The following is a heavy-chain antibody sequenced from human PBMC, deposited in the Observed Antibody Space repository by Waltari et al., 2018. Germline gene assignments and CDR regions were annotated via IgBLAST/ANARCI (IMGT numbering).Heavy chain of an antibody. CDR3: AKDTQSTIMVAGAYDH. CDR1: GLTFSSHA. V-gene: IGHV3-23*01. J-gene: IGHJ4*02. CDR2: ISGGGGNT. D-gene: IGHD2-15*01. Sequence: EVQLLESGGGLVQPGGSLRLSCAASGLTFSSHAMSWVRQAPGKGLEWVFGISGGGGNTYYGDSVKGRFTISRDNSKNTLYLQMNSLRADDTAIYYCAKDTQSTIMVAGAYDHWGQGTLVTVSS.